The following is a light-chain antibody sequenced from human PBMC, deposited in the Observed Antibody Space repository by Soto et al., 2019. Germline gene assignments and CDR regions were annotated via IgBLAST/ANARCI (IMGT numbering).Light chain of an antibody. Sequence: EIVLTQSPGTLSLFPGERATLSCRASQSLITRYLAWYQQKPGQAPRLLIYGASSRATGIPDRFSGSGSGTHFTLNISRLEPEDFAVYSCHQYGTSPTFGQGTRLEIK. V-gene: IGKV3-20*01. CDR2: GAS. CDR3: HQYGTSPT. J-gene: IGKJ5*01. CDR1: QSLITRY.